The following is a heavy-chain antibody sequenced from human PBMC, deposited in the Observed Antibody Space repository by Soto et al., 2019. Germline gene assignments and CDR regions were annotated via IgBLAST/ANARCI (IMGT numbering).Heavy chain of an antibody. J-gene: IGHJ2*01. CDR2: IYYSGST. V-gene: IGHV4-30-4*01. D-gene: IGHD2-2*01. CDR3: ARDFRNCSSTGCSPSCGTYWYFDL. Sequence: QVQLQESGPGLVKPSQTLSLTCTVSGCSISSGDYYWSWIRQPPGKGLEWLGYIYYSGSTYYNPCLRSRGTISVDTSKNQFSRKLSSVTAADTAVYYCARDFRNCSSTGCSPSCGTYWYFDLWGRGTLFTVSS. CDR1: GCSISSGDYY.